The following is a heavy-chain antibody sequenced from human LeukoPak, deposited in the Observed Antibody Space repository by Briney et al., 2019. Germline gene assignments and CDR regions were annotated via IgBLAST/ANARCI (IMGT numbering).Heavy chain of an antibody. CDR1: GGSISSYY. CDR3: ARSRNYYGSGSHFDY. J-gene: IGHJ4*02. D-gene: IGHD3-10*01. CDR2: IYTSGST. V-gene: IGHV4-4*07. Sequence: SETLSLTCTVSGGSISSYYWSWIRQTAGKGLEWIGRIYTSGSTNYNPSLKSRVTMSVDTSKNQFSLKLSSVTAADTAVYYCARSRNYYGSGSHFDYWGQGTLVTVSS.